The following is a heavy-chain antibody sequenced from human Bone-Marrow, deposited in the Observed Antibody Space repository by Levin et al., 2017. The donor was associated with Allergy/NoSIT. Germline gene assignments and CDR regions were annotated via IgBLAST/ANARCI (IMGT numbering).Heavy chain of an antibody. CDR1: GLTFTTYG. J-gene: IGHJ6*02. CDR2: VSAYSGNT. CDR3: ARGHFPYYYYGMDV. Sequence: GASVKVSCKASGLTFTTYGLTWVRQAPGRGLEWMGWVSAYSGNTNYALNLQDRVTMTTDTATNTAYMELSSLRSDDTAIYYCARGHFPYYYYGMDVWGQGTTVVVSS. V-gene: IGHV1-18*01.